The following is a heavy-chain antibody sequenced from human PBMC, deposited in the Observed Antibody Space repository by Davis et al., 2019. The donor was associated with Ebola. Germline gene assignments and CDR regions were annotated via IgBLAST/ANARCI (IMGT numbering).Heavy chain of an antibody. J-gene: IGHJ4*02. Sequence: GESLKISCAASGFTFSSYGMHWVRQAPGKGLEWVAVIWYDGSNKYYADSVKGRFTISRDNSKNTAYLQMNSLKTEDTAVYYCTRSCGGDCERDYWGQGTLVTVSS. D-gene: IGHD2-21*02. V-gene: IGHV3-33*01. CDR3: TRSCGGDCERDY. CDR1: GFTFSSYG. CDR2: IWYDGSNK.